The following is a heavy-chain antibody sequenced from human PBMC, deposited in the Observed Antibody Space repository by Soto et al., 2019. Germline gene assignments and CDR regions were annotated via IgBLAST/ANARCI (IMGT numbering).Heavy chain of an antibody. J-gene: IGHJ4*01. CDR3: ARNWGLFTAMTTFDY. Sequence: GGSLRLSCAASGFTFRIYDMTWVRQAPGKGLEWVSAISGSGGSTYYADSVKGRFTISRDNSKNTLYLQMNSLRAEDTAVYYCARNWGLFTAMTTFDYWGQGTLVTVSS. CDR1: GFTFRIYD. V-gene: IGHV3-23*01. CDR2: ISGSGGST. D-gene: IGHD5-18*01.